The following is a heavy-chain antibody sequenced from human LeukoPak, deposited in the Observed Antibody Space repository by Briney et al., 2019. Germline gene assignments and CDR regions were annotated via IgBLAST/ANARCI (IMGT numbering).Heavy chain of an antibody. Sequence: ASVKVSCKASGYTFTSYDINWVRQATGQGLEWMGWMNPNSGNTGYAQKFQGRVTMTRYTSISTAYMELSSLRSEDTAVYYCAIEGYYYDSSGYYTFDYWGQGTLVTVSS. CDR1: GYTFTSYD. CDR2: MNPNSGNT. V-gene: IGHV1-8*01. D-gene: IGHD3-22*01. CDR3: AIEGYYYDSSGYYTFDY. J-gene: IGHJ4*02.